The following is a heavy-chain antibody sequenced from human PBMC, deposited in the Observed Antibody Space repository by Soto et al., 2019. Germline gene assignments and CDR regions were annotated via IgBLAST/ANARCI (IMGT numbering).Heavy chain of an antibody. J-gene: IGHJ3*01. CDR1: RDSISSGVSY. CDR2: ISNSGST. Sequence: QVQLQESGPGLLKPSQTLSLTCTVSRDSISSGVSYWSWIRQRPGKGLEWIGYISNSGSTYYNPSLQRRFTISADTSKNQLSLMLTSVTVADTAVYYCAREGPDAFDVWCQGTMVTVSS. CDR3: AREGPDAFDV. V-gene: IGHV4-31*03.